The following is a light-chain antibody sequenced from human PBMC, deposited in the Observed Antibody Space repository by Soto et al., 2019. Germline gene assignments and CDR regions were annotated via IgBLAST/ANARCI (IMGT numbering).Light chain of an antibody. CDR2: DAS. V-gene: IGKV1-5*01. CDR3: QQYNSYRT. J-gene: IGKJ1*01. Sequence: DIPLTQSPSTLSAYVGDRVTITCRASQSINIWLAWYQQKPGKAPKLLIYDASRLESVVPLRFSGSGSGTEFTLTINSLQHDDSATYYCQQYNSYRTFGQGTKVEIK. CDR1: QSINIW.